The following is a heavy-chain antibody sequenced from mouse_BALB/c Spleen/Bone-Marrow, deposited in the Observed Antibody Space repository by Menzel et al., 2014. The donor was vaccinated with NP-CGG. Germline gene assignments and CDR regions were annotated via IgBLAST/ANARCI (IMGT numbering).Heavy chain of an antibody. CDR3: ARNGNYGAWFAY. J-gene: IGHJ3*01. V-gene: IGHV14-3*02. D-gene: IGHD2-1*01. CDR2: IDPANGNT. CDR1: GFNIKDTY. Sequence: VQLQQSGAELGKPGASVKLSCTASGFNIKDTYMHWVKQRPEQGLEWIGRIDPANGNTKYDPKFQGKATITADTSSNTAYLQLSSLTSEDTAVYYCARNGNYGAWFAYWGQGTLVTVSA.